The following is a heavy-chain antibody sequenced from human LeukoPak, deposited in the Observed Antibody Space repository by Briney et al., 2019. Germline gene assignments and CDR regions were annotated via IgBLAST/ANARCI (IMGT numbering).Heavy chain of an antibody. D-gene: IGHD6-13*01. CDR3: ARAPIAAAVDI. Sequence: EPSQTLSLTCTVSGGSISSGGYYWRWIRQHPGKGLEWIGYIYYSGSTNYNPSLKSRVTISVDTSKNQFSLKLSSVTAADTAVYYCARAPIAAAVDIWGQGTMVTVSS. V-gene: IGHV4-31*03. CDR1: GGSISSGGYY. CDR2: IYYSGST. J-gene: IGHJ3*02.